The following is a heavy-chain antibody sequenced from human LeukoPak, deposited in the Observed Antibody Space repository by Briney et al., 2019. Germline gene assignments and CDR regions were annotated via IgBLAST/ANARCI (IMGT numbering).Heavy chain of an antibody. Sequence: SETLSLTCTVSGGSISSYYWSWIRQSPGKGLEWIAEIDHRGDTNYNPSVKSRVTISVDTSKNQFSLKVRSLSAADTAVYYCARGPTISETGYFDSWGQGTPVTVSS. CDR1: GGSISSYY. CDR3: ARGPTISETGYFDS. D-gene: IGHD1-1*01. CDR2: IDHRGDT. J-gene: IGHJ4*03. V-gene: IGHV4-34*01.